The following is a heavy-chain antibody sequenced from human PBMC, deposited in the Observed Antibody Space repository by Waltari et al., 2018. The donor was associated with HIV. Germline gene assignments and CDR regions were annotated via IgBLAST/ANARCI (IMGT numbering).Heavy chain of an antibody. V-gene: IGHV3-21*01. J-gene: IGHJ3*02. CDR3: ARDGAQWLLGDAFDI. CDR2: IISISSYI. D-gene: IGHD6-19*01. Sequence: EVQLVESGGGLVKPGGSLRLSCAASGFTFSSYSMNWVRQAPGKGRDRVSSIISISSYIYDADSVKGRFTISSDNAKNSLYLQMNRLRAEDTAVYYYARDGAQWLLGDAFDIWCQGTIVTVSS. CDR1: GFTFSSYS.